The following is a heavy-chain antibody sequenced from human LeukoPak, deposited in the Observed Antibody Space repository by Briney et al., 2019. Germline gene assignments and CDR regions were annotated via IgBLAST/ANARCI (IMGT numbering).Heavy chain of an antibody. CDR3: ARFSDSEPIDS. CDR1: ARSLSGYY. V-gene: IGHV4-34*01. J-gene: IGHJ4*02. CDR2: INHSGGT. D-gene: IGHD1-26*01. Sequence: PSETLSLTCAVSARSLSGYYWSWLRQPPGRGREWIGDINHSGGTSYSPSLKSRVTISVDTSKNQCSLNLNSVTAADTAVYFCARFSDSEPIDSWGQGTLVTVSS.